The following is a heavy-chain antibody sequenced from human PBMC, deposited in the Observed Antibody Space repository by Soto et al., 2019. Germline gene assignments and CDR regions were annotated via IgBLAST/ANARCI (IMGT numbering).Heavy chain of an antibody. Sequence: GESLKISCKGSGYSFTSYWIGWVRQMPGKGLEWMGIIYPGDSDTRYSPSFQGQVTISADKSISTAYLQWSSLKASDTATYYCARQNAYSSGWYTPLEAFDIWGQGTMVTVSS. J-gene: IGHJ3*02. CDR3: ARQNAYSSGWYTPLEAFDI. D-gene: IGHD6-19*01. CDR2: IYPGDSDT. CDR1: GYSFTSYW. V-gene: IGHV5-51*01.